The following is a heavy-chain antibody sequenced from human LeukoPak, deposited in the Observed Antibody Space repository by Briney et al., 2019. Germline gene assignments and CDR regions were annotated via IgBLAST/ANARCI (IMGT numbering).Heavy chain of an antibody. V-gene: IGHV4-34*09. CDR1: GGSFSGYY. CDR2: IYYSGST. D-gene: IGHD3-3*02. J-gene: IGHJ3*02. Sequence: SETLSLTCAVYGGSFSGYYWSWIRQPPGKGLEWIGYIYYSGSTFHNPSLKSRVTISVDTSKNQFSLKLNSVTAADTAVYYCAADLQAFAFDIWGQGTMVTVSS. CDR3: AADLQAFAFDI.